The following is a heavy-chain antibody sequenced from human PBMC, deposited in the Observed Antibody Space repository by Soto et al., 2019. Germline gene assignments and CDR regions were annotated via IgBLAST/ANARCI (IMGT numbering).Heavy chain of an antibody. CDR3: ARGGKHWTTVTDYYYYGMDV. CDR1: GYTFTGCY. CDR2: INPNSGGT. D-gene: IGHD4-17*01. Sequence: ASVKVSCKASGYTFTGCYMHWVRQAPGQGLEWMGWINPNSGGTNYAQKFQGWVTMTRDTSISTAYMELSRLRSDDTAVYYCARGGKHWTTVTDYYYYGMDVWGQGTTVTVSS. J-gene: IGHJ6*02. V-gene: IGHV1-2*04.